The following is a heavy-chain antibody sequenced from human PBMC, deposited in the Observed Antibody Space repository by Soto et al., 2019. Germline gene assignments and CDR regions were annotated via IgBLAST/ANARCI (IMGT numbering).Heavy chain of an antibody. J-gene: IGHJ5*02. CDR2: IYYSGST. Sequence: SETLSLTCTVSGGSISSYYWSRIRQPPGKGLEWIGYIYYSGSTNYNPSLKSRVTISVDTSKNQFSLKLSSVTAADTAVYYCARTIVVVPAAIYWFDPWGQGTLVTVPQ. D-gene: IGHD2-2*02. CDR3: ARTIVVVPAAIYWFDP. V-gene: IGHV4-59*08. CDR1: GGSISSYY.